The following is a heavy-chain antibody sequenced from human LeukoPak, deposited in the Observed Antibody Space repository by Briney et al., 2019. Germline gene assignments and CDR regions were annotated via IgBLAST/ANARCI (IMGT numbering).Heavy chain of an antibody. CDR2: ISAYNGNT. CDR1: GYTFTSYG. CDR3: ARESYDILTGLDY. J-gene: IGHJ4*02. D-gene: IGHD3-9*01. V-gene: IGHV1-18*01. Sequence: AASVKVTCKASGYTFTSYGISWVRQAPGQGLEWMGWISAYNGNTNYAQKLQGRVTMTTDTSTSTAYMELRSLRSDDTAVYYCARESYDILTGLDYWDQGTLVTVSS.